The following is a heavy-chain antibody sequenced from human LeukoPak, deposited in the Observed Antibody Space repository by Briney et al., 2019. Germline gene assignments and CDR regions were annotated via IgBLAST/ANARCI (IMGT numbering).Heavy chain of an antibody. CDR3: ARGYQQLDP. CDR2: INHSGST. V-gene: IGHV4-34*01. J-gene: IGHJ5*02. CDR1: GGSFSGYY. Sequence: SETLSLTCAVYGGSFSGYYWSWIRQPPGKGLEWIGEINHSGSTNYNPSLKSRVTISVDTSKNQFSLKLSSVTAADTAVYYCARGYQQLDPWGQGTLVTVSS.